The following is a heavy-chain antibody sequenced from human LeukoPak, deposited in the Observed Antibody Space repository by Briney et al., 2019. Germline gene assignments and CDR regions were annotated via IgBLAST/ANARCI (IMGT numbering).Heavy chain of an antibody. CDR3: ARVPRSGSLIDP. Sequence: SETLSLTCSVFGGSLRSSNYYWGWIRQSPGKGPEWLGSIYFTGSTYYNPSLRSRVTISVDTSKNQFSLKLSSVTAADTAVYYCARVPRSGSLIDPWGQGTLVTVSS. CDR2: IYFTGST. CDR1: GGSLRSSNYY. D-gene: IGHD3-22*01. J-gene: IGHJ5*02. V-gene: IGHV4-39*07.